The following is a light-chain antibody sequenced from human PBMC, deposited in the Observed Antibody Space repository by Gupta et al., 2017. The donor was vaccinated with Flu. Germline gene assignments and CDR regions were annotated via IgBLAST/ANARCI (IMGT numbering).Light chain of an antibody. CDR2: GAS. V-gene: IGKV3-20*01. J-gene: IGKJ5*01. Sequence: LGTLSLSPGERATLSCRASQSVSSSYLAWYQQKPGQAPRLLIYGASSRATGIPDRFSGSGSGTDFTLTISRLEPEDSAVYYCQQYGSSPGFGQGTRLEIK. CDR1: QSVSSSY. CDR3: QQYGSSPG.